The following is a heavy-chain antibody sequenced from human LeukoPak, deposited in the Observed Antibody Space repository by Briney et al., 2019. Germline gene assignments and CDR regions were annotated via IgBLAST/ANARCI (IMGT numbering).Heavy chain of an antibody. D-gene: IGHD3-10*01. CDR3: VRGGQGFGY. CDR1: GFTFSTYW. V-gene: IGHV3-7*01. Sequence: GGSLRLSCAASGFTFSTYWMSWVRQAPGKGLEWVANIKQDGSEKNYVDSVKGRFTISRDNAKNSLYLQMNSLRDEDTALYYCVRGGQGFGYWGQGTLVTVSS. J-gene: IGHJ4*02. CDR2: IKQDGSEK.